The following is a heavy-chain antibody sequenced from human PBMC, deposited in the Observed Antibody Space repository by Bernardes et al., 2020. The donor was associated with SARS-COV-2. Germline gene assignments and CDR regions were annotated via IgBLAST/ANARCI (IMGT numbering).Heavy chain of an antibody. CDR3: ARWVGVVPATRSTGWFLDL. V-gene: IGHV3-23*01. CDR1: GFSFSSYA. D-gene: IGHD2-2*01. J-gene: IGHJ2*01. CDR2: ISDTGGGT. Sequence: GGSLRLSCVASGFSFSSYAMAWVRQAPGKGLEWVSGISDTGGGTWYAGSVKGRCTMSRDNSKNTLYLSLNSLRADDTARYYCARWVGVVPATRSTGWFLDLWGRGTLVFVSS.